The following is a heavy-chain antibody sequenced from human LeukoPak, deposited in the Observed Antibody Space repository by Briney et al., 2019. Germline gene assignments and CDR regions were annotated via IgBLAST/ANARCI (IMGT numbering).Heavy chain of an antibody. J-gene: IGHJ4*02. Sequence: PSETLSLTCTVSGGSISSYYWSWIRRPPGKGLEWIGYIYYSGSTNYNPSLKSRVTISVDTSKNQFSLKLSSVTAADTAVYYCARVGIVVVPAAIPHFDYWGQGTLVTVSS. CDR3: ARVGIVVVPAAIPHFDY. V-gene: IGHV4-59*01. CDR1: GGSISSYY. CDR2: IYYSGST. D-gene: IGHD2-2*01.